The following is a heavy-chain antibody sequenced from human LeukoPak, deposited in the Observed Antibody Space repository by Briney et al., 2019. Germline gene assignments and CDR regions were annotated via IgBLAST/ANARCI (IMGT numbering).Heavy chain of an antibody. Sequence: PGRSLRLSCAASGFTFSSYAMHWVRQAPGKGLEWVAVISYDGSNKYYADSVKGRFTISRDNSKNTLYLQMNSLRAEDTAVYYCARDSSGPGYWGQGTLVTVSS. CDR3: ARDSSGPGY. J-gene: IGHJ4*02. CDR2: ISYDGSNK. D-gene: IGHD6-19*01. CDR1: GFTFSSYA. V-gene: IGHV3-30*14.